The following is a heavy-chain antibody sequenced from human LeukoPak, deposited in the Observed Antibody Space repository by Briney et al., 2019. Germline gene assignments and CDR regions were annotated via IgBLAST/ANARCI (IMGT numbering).Heavy chain of an antibody. CDR3: AKGVGSSH. D-gene: IGHD6-13*01. CDR2: ISWNSGSI. Sequence: GGSLRLSCAASGFTFDDYPMHWVRQAPGKGLEWVSGISWNSGSIGYADSVKGRFTISRDNAKNSLYLQMNSLRAEDTALYYCAKGVGSSHWGQGTLVTVSS. CDR1: GFTFDDYP. J-gene: IGHJ4*02. V-gene: IGHV3-9*01.